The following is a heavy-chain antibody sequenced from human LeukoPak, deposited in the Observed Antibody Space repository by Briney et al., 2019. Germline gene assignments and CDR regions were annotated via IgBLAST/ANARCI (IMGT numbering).Heavy chain of an antibody. CDR1: RGTFSSYA. J-gene: IGHJ4*02. V-gene: IGHV1-69*13. CDR2: IIPIFGTA. D-gene: IGHD3-10*01. CDR3: ARSDYYGSGSYYTHTPQFDY. Sequence: EASVKVSCKASRGTFSSYAISWVRQAPGQGLEWMGGIIPIFGTANYAQKFQGRVTITADESTSTAYMELSSLRSEDTAVYYCARSDYYGSGSYYTHTPQFDYWGQGTLVTVSS.